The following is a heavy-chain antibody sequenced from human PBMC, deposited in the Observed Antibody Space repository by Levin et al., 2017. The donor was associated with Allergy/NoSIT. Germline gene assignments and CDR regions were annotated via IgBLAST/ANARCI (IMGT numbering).Heavy chain of an antibody. CDR3: TSRLMVGADY. J-gene: IGHJ4*02. V-gene: IGHV3-49*03. Sequence: AGGSLRLSCTASGFTFGDYAINWFRQAPGKGLEWVGFIRSKAYGGTPEYAASVKGRFTISRDDSTSLAYLQMNSLKTEDTAVYYCTSRLMVGADYWGQGALVTVSS. CDR1: GFTFGDYA. CDR2: IRSKAYGGTP. D-gene: IGHD2-8*01.